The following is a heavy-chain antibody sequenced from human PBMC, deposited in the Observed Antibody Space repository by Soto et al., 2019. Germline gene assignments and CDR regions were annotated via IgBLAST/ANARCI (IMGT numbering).Heavy chain of an antibody. J-gene: IGHJ4*02. Sequence: GESLKISCKGSGYNFTTFWIGWVRQMPGKGLEWMGIIYPGDSETKYSPDFEGQVTISADRSTNTAYLQWRSLRASDTTMYYCARLGFPGAIYFDSWGLGTLVTVSS. CDR3: ARLGFPGAIYFDS. V-gene: IGHV5-51*01. CDR1: GYNFTTFW. CDR2: IYPGDSET.